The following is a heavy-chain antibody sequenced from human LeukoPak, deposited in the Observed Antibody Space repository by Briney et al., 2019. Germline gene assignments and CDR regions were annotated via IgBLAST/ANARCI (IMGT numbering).Heavy chain of an antibody. CDR2: IKQDGSEK. J-gene: IGHJ6*02. V-gene: IGHV3-7*01. D-gene: IGHD5-18*01. CDR1: VFTFSNYW. Sequence: AGSLRLSCAASVFTFSNYWMSWVRQAPRKGLEWVANIKQDGSEKYYVDSVKGRFTISRDNTKNSLYLQMNSLRAEDTAVYYCARDGPNQWIQLWTGVYYYYGMDVWGQGTTVTVSS. CDR3: ARDGPNQWIQLWTGVYYYYGMDV.